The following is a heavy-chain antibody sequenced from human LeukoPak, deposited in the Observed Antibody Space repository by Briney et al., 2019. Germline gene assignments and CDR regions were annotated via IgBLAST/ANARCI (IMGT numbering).Heavy chain of an antibody. J-gene: IGHJ4*02. V-gene: IGHV4-59*01. CDR1: GGSISTYY. CDR3: ARAVGDSGYGRYFDY. CDR2: VYNTGST. D-gene: IGHD5-12*01. Sequence: SETRSLTCTVSGGSISTYYWSWIRPPPGKGLERIGNVYNTGSTNYNPSLKSRVTISVDTSKNHFSLRLSSVTAADTAVYYCARAVGDSGYGRYFDYWGQGTPVTVSS.